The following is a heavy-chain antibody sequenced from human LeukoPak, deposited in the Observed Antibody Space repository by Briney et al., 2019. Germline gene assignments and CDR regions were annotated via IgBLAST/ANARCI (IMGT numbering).Heavy chain of an antibody. V-gene: IGHV3-30*18. CDR2: ISYDGSNE. Sequence: PGGSLRLSCAASGFTFSSYGMHWVRQAPGKGLEWVAVISYDGSNEYYADSVKGRFTISRDNSKNTLFLQMNSLRPEDTAVYYCAKAATNLEGYWGQGSLVTVSS. J-gene: IGHJ4*02. CDR3: AKAATNLEGY. D-gene: IGHD6-13*01. CDR1: GFTFSSYG.